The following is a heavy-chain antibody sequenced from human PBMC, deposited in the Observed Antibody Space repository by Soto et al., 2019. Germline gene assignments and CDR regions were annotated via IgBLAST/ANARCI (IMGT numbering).Heavy chain of an antibody. CDR2: IWYDGSNK. J-gene: IGHJ3*02. CDR3: ARGTHPSFYSSSSHAFDI. V-gene: IGHV3-33*01. Sequence: GGSLRLSCAASGFTFSSYGMHWVRQAPGKGLEWVAVIWYDGSNKYYADSVKGRFTISRDNSKNTLYLQMNSLRAEDTAVYYCARGTHPSFYSSSSHAFDIWGQGTMVTVSS. D-gene: IGHD6-6*01. CDR1: GFTFSSYG.